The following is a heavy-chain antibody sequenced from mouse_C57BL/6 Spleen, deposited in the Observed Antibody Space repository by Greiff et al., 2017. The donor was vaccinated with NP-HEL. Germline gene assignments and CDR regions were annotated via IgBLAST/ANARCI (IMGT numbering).Heavy chain of an antibody. CDR2: IHPNSGST. V-gene: IGHV1-64*01. Sequence: QVQLKQPGAELVKPGASVKLSCKASGYTFTSYWMHWVKQRPGQGLEWIGMIHPNSGSTNYNEKFKSKATLTVDKSSSTAYMQLSSLTSEDAAVYYCARAGPRRGDAMDYWGQGTSVTVSS. D-gene: IGHD2-12*01. CDR3: ARAGPRRGDAMDY. CDR1: GYTFTSYW. J-gene: IGHJ4*01.